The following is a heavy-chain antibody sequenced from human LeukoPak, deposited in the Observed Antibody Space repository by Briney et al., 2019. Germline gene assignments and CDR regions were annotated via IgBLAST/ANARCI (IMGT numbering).Heavy chain of an antibody. CDR2: IFPGASET. D-gene: IGHD4-17*01. Sequence: LGESLKISCQASGYIFSIYWIGWGRQMPGKGLEWMGIIFPGASETRYSPSFQGQVTISVDKSISTAYLYWSSLKASDSAIYYCARVRSGDFMGHDDAFDMWGQGTKVTVSS. V-gene: IGHV5-51*01. J-gene: IGHJ3*02. CDR3: ARVRSGDFMGHDDAFDM. CDR1: GYIFSIYW.